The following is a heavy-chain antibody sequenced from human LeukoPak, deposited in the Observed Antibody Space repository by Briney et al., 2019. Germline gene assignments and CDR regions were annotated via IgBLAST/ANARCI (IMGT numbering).Heavy chain of an antibody. CDR3: ARDSNTGYSSGWLPFDY. J-gene: IGHJ4*02. CDR2: IYYSWDT. Sequence: SETLSLTCTVSGGSISSTSYYWGWIRQPPGKGLEWIGSIYYSWDTYYNPSLKSRVTISVDTSKNQFSLKLSSVTAADTAVYYCARDSNTGYSSGWLPFDYWGQGTLVTVSS. D-gene: IGHD6-19*01. V-gene: IGHV4-39*07. CDR1: GGSISSTSYY.